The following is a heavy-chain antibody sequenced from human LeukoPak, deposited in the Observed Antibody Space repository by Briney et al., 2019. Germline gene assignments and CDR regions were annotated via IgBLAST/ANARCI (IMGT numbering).Heavy chain of an antibody. J-gene: IGHJ3*02. V-gene: IGHV1-2*02. CDR3: AREFSTVTTFRNDAFDI. D-gene: IGHD4-17*01. CDR2: INPNSGGT. CDR1: GYTFTGCY. Sequence: ASVKVSCKASGYTFTGCYMHWVRQAPGQGLEWMGWINPNSGGTNYAQKFQGRVTMTRDTSISTAYMELSRLRSDDTAVYYCAREFSTVTTFRNDAFDIWGQGTMVTVSS.